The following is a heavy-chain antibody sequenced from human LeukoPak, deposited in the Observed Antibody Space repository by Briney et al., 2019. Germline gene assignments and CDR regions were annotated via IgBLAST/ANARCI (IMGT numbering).Heavy chain of an antibody. D-gene: IGHD3-10*01. V-gene: IGHV3-30*18. CDR1: GLTFSSYG. Sequence: GGSLRLSCAASGLTFSSYGMHWVRQAPGKGLEWVAVISYDGSNKYYADSVKGRFTISRDNSKNTLYLQMNSLRAEDTAVYYCAKERFGELGYEYFQHWGQGTLVTVSS. CDR2: ISYDGSNK. CDR3: AKERFGELGYEYFQH. J-gene: IGHJ1*01.